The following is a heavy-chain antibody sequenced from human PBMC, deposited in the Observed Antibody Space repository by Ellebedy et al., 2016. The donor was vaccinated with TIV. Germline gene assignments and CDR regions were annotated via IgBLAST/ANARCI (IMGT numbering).Heavy chain of an antibody. J-gene: IGHJ4*02. V-gene: IGHV1-8*02. CDR3: AREDDSSGYYSRFDY. CDR1: GYTFTSYD. D-gene: IGHD3-22*01. CDR2: MNPNSGNT. Sequence: AASVKVSCKASGYTFTSYDINWARQATGQGLEWMGWMNPNSGNTGYAQKFQGRVTMTRNTSISTAYMELSSLRSEDTAVYYCAREDDSSGYYSRFDYWGQGTLVTVSS.